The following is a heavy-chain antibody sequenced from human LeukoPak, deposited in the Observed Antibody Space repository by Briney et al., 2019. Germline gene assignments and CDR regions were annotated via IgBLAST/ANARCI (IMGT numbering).Heavy chain of an antibody. CDR2: INPSGGST. Sequence: ASVKVSCKASGYTFTSYYMHWVRQAPGQGLEWMGIINPSGGSTSYAQKFQGRVTMTRDTSTSTVYMELRSLRSDDTAVYYCARDRINYMDVWGKGTTVTISS. CDR3: ARDRINYMDV. D-gene: IGHD2/OR15-2a*01. V-gene: IGHV1-46*01. CDR1: GYTFTSYY. J-gene: IGHJ6*03.